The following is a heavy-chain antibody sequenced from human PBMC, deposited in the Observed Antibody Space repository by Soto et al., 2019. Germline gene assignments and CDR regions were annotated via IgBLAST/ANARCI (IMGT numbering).Heavy chain of an antibody. J-gene: IGHJ6*02. CDR3: ARGGGGSGRRGYYYGMEV. V-gene: IGHV4-59*01. D-gene: IGHD3-3*01. CDR2: IYYSGST. CDR1: GGSISSYY. Sequence: SETLSLTCTVSGGSISSYYWSWIRQPPGKGLEWIGYIYYSGSTNYNPSLKSRVTISVDTSKNQFSLKLSSVTTADTAVYYCARGGGGSGRRGYYYGMEVWGQGTTVTVS.